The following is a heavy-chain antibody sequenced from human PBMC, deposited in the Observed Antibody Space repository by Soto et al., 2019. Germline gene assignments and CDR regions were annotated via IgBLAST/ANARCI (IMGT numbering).Heavy chain of an antibody. Sequence: PSETLSLTCAVYGGSFSGYYWSWIRQPPGKGLEWIGEINHSGSTNYNPSLKSRVTISVDTSKNQFSLKLSSVTAADTAVYYCTSSPAVAPGSRYFDYWGQGTLVTVSS. CDR1: GGSFSGYY. J-gene: IGHJ4*02. CDR2: INHSGST. V-gene: IGHV4-34*01. CDR3: TSSPAVAPGSRYFDY. D-gene: IGHD2-15*01.